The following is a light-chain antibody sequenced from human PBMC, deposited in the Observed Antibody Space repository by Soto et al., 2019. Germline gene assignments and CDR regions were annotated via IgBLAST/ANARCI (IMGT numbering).Light chain of an antibody. Sequence: DIQMTQSPSSLSASVGDRVTITCRASQGISNYLAWYQQKPGKVPKLLIYAASTLQSGVPSRFSGSGSGTDFTLNIRSLQNEDFATYYCHQYDSLPPTFGQGTRLEIK. CDR3: HQYDSLPPT. CDR1: QGISNY. J-gene: IGKJ5*01. V-gene: IGKV1-27*01. CDR2: AAS.